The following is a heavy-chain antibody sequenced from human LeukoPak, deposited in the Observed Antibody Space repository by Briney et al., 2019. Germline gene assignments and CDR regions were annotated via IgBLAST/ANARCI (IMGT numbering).Heavy chain of an antibody. J-gene: IGHJ4*02. V-gene: IGHV4-34*01. D-gene: IGHD2-2*01. CDR1: GGSFSGYY. Sequence: SETLSLTCAVYGGSFSGYYWSWIRQPPGKGLEWIGEINHSGSTNYNPSLKSRATISVDTSKNQFSLKLSSVTAADTAVYYCARAPGGIVVVPAATDYFDYGGQGTLVTVSS. CDR2: INHSGST. CDR3: ARAPGGIVVVPAATDYFDY.